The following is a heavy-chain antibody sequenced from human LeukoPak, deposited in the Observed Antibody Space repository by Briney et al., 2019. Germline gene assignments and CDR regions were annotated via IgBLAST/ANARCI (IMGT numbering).Heavy chain of an antibody. CDR1: GFTFSSYA. Sequence: PGGSLRLSCAASGFTFSSYAMSWVRQAPGKGLEWVSAISGRGGSTYYADSVKGRFTISRDNSKNTLYLQMNSLRAEDTAVYYCAKTATNYYGSGSYQEFDYWGQGTLVTVSS. V-gene: IGHV3-23*01. CDR2: ISGRGGST. J-gene: IGHJ4*02. CDR3: AKTATNYYGSGSYQEFDY. D-gene: IGHD3-10*01.